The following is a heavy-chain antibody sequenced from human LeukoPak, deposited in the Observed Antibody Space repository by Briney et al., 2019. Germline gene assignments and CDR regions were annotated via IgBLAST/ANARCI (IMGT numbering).Heavy chain of an antibody. D-gene: IGHD3-22*01. CDR2: IYYSGST. J-gene: IGHJ4*02. Sequence: TTSETLSLTCTVSGGSISSGDYYWSWIRQPPGKGLEWIGYIYYSGSTYYNPSLKSRVTISVDTSKNQFPLKLSSVTAADTAVYYCARDKHYYDSSGYFWRYYFDYWGQGTLVTVSS. CDR1: GGSISSGDYY. V-gene: IGHV4-30-4*08. CDR3: ARDKHYYDSSGYFWRYYFDY.